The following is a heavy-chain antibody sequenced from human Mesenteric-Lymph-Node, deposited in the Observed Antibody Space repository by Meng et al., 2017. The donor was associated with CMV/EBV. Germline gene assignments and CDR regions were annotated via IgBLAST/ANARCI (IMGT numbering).Heavy chain of an antibody. CDR1: FTGYY. J-gene: IGHJ2*01. V-gene: IGHV1-69*10. D-gene: IGHD2-2*02. CDR2: IIPGLGIT. CDR3: ATSPCTSSRCYTSYWYFDL. Sequence: FTGYYMHWVRQAPGQGLEWMGGIIPGLGITGYAQKFQSRVTLTADESTSTAYMELSNLRSEDTAVFFCATSPCTSSRCYTSYWYFDLWGLGTLVTVSS.